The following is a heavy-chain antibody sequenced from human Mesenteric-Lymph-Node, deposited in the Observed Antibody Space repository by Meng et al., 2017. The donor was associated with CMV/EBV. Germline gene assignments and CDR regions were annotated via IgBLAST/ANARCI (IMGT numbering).Heavy chain of an antibody. CDR3: AKGGVYSSSWGDS. Sequence: GGSLKISCAASGLTFSSYAMSWVRQAPGKGLEWVSAISGSGGSTYHADSVKGWFTISRDNSKNTLYLQMNSLRVDDTAVYHCAKGGVYSSSWGDSWGQGTLVTVSS. J-gene: IGHJ4*02. CDR1: GLTFSSYA. V-gene: IGHV3-23*01. CDR2: ISGSGGST. D-gene: IGHD6-13*01.